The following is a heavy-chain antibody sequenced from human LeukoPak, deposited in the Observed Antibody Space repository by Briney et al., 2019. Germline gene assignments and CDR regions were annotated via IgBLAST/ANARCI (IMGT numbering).Heavy chain of an antibody. CDR3: AKDLGRYRNNYFDY. Sequence: GLLHAASGFTFRSYAMSWVRQAPEKGLEWVSTISGSGGGTYYADSVKGRFTISRDDSKNTLYLQMNSLRAEDTAVYYCAKDLGRYRNNYFDYWGQGSPVTVSS. CDR1: GFTFRSYA. V-gene: IGHV3-23*01. CDR2: ISGSGGGT. J-gene: IGHJ4*02. D-gene: IGHD1-26*01.